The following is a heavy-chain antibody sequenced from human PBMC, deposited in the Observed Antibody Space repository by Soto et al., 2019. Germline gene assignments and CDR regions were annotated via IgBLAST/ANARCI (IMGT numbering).Heavy chain of an antibody. D-gene: IGHD2-15*01. V-gene: IGHV1-8*01. CDR1: GYSFTSYD. CDR3: ARSPFIDYFSMDV. J-gene: IGHJ6*03. CDR2: INPNSGNT. Sequence: QVQLVQSGAEVKKPGASVMLSCKASGYSFTSYDINWVRQAAGQGLEWVGWINPNSGNTDYAQKCQGRVTMTRDTSIRTAYMELSSLRSEDTAVYYCARSPFIDYFSMDVWGKGTTVTVSS.